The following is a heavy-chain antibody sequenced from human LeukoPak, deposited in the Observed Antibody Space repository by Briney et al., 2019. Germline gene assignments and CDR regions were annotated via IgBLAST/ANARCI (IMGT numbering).Heavy chain of an antibody. CDR2: ISGSGGST. Sequence: PGGSLRLSCAASGFTFSSYAMSWVRQAPGKGLEWVSAISGSGGSTYYADSVKGRFTISRDNSKNTLYLQMNSLRAEDTAVYYCAKDHDGSSWPRGGYWGQGTLVTVSS. CDR1: GFTFSSYA. CDR3: AKDHDGSSWPRGGY. J-gene: IGHJ4*02. D-gene: IGHD6-13*01. V-gene: IGHV3-23*01.